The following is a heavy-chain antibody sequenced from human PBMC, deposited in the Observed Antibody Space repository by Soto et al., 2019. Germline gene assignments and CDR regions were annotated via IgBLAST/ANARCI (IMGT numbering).Heavy chain of an antibody. CDR3: ARGTRWVPAALDV. CDR2: INHSGST. J-gene: IGHJ6*04. V-gene: IGHV4-34*01. Sequence: QVQLQQWGAGLLKPSETLSLTCAVYGGSFSGYYWSWIRQPPGKGLEWIGEINHSGSTNYNPSLKSRGTISADTSKNQCSLKLSSVTAADTAVYYCARGTRWVPAALDVWGKGTTVTVSS. CDR1: GGSFSGYY. D-gene: IGHD2-2*01.